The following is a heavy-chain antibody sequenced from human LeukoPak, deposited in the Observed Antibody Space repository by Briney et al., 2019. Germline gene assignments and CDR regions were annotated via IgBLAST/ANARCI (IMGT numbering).Heavy chain of an antibody. J-gene: IGHJ4*02. V-gene: IGHV4-31*03. CDR2: IYDSGSS. CDR1: GGSITSGGYY. D-gene: IGHD5-18*01. CDR3: ARGGGRIQLWFPIDY. Sequence: SETLSLTCTVSGGSITSGGYYWSLLRQHPGKGLEWIGYIYDSGSSYYNPSLKSRVTISVDTSKNQISLKLSSVTAADTAMYYCARGGGRIQLWFPIDYWGQGTLVTVSS.